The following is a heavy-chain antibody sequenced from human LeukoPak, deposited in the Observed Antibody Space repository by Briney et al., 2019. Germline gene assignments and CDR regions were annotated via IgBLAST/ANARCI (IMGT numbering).Heavy chain of an antibody. CDR1: GFTFSSYG. V-gene: IGHV3-30*02. CDR2: IRYDGNNK. Sequence: GGSLRLSCAASGFTFSSYGMHWVRQAPGKGLEWVAVIRYDGNNKYYADSVKGRFTISRDNSKNTLYLQMNSLRAEDTAVYYCAKDSKGSGSYSGVDYWGQGTLVTVSS. D-gene: IGHD1-26*01. J-gene: IGHJ4*02. CDR3: AKDSKGSGSYSGVDY.